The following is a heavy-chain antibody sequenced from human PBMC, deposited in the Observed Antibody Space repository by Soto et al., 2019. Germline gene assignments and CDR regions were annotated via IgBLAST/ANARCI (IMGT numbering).Heavy chain of an antibody. CDR3: ASIAAAGRGYYYYGMDV. J-gene: IGHJ6*02. Sequence: GESLKISCKGSGYSFTSYWIGWVRQMPGKGLEWMGIIYPGDSDTRYSPSFQGQVTISADKSISTAYLQWSSLKASDTAMYYCASIAAAGRGYYYYGMDVWGQGTTVTVSS. CDR2: IYPGDSDT. V-gene: IGHV5-51*01. D-gene: IGHD6-13*01. CDR1: GYSFTSYW.